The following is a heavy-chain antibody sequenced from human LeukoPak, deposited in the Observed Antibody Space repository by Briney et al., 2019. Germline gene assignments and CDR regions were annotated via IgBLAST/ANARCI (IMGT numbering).Heavy chain of an antibody. D-gene: IGHD3-10*01. CDR2: ISASGGTT. J-gene: IGHJ6*03. CDR3: ARVGSKYYYYMDV. V-gene: IGHV3-23*01. CDR1: GFTFSSYG. Sequence: PGGSLRLSCAASGFTFSSYGISWVRQAPGKGLEWVSAISASGGTTYYADSVKGHFTISRDNSKNTLYLQMNSLSAEDTAVYYCARVGSKYYYYMDVWGKGTTVTISS.